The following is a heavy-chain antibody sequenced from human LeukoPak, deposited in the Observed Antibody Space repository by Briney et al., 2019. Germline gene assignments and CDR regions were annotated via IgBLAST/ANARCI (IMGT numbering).Heavy chain of an antibody. J-gene: IGHJ4*02. CDR2: MNPNSGYT. CDR1: GHTFTNYD. V-gene: IGHV1-8*01. Sequence: ASVKVSCKASGHTFTNYDINWVRQATGQGLEWMGWMNPNSGYTGYAQKFQGRVTMTRNTSISTAYMELSSLRSEDTAVYYCARGIYNSGTYNVDYWGQGTLVTVSS. CDR3: ARGIYNSGTYNVDY. D-gene: IGHD1-26*01.